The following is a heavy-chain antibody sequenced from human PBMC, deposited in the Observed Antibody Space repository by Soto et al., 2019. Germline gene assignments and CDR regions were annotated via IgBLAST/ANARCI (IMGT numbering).Heavy chain of an antibody. CDR2: IWPGDSDT. V-gene: IGHV5-51*01. D-gene: IGHD3-22*01. CDR1: GYSFTSYW. CDR3: ARLRVNSGYPLMDV. Sequence: GESLKISCKGSGYSFTSYWIGWVRQMPGKGLEWKGIIWPGDSDTRYSPSFQGQVTISADNSISPAYLQWSSLKASDTAMYYCARLRVNSGYPLMDVWGQGTTVTVSS. J-gene: IGHJ6*02.